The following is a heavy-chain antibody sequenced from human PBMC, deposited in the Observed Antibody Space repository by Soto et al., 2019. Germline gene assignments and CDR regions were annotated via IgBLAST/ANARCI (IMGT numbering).Heavy chain of an antibody. CDR2: MNPNSGNT. V-gene: IGHV1-8*01. Sequence: QVQLVQSGAEVKKPGASVKVSCKASGYTFTSYDINWVRQATGQGLEWMGWMNPNSGNTGYAQKFQCRGTQTRTTPISTAYMELSSRRSEDTAVYYCARMPGCSRGSCYPDWLDPWGEETLVTVSS. D-gene: IGHD2-15*01. CDR3: ARMPGCSRGSCYPDWLDP. CDR1: GYTFTSYD. J-gene: IGHJ5*02.